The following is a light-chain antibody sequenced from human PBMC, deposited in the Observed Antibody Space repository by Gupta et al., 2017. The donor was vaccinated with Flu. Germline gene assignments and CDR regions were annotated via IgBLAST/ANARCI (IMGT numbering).Light chain of an antibody. J-gene: IGKJ3*01. CDR1: QSISSY. V-gene: IGKV1-39*01. Sequence: SSLSASVGDRVTITCRASQSISSYLNWYQQKPGKAPKLLIQTASSLESGVPSRFSGSGSGTDFSLSISSLQLEDFATYYCQQTYSTPLFAFGHGTKVDIK. CDR3: QQTYSTPLFA. CDR2: TAS.